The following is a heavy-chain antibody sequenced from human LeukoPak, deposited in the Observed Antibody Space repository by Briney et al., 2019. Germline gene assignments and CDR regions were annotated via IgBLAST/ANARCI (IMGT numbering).Heavy chain of an antibody. CDR3: ARDHWVTFGGVIVGEGLNFGY. CDR2: INPNSGGT. CDR1: GDTSTGYY. V-gene: IGHV1-2*02. D-gene: IGHD3-16*02. J-gene: IGHJ4*02. Sequence: GASVKVSCKASGDTSTGYYMHWVRQAPGQGLEWMGWINPNSGGTNYAQKFQGRVTMTRDTSISTAYMELSRLRSDDTAVYYCARDHWVTFGGVIVGEGLNFGYWGQGTLVTVSS.